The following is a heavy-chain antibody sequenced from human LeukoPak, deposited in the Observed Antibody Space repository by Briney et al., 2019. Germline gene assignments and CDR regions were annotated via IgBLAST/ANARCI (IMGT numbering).Heavy chain of an antibody. D-gene: IGHD3-3*01. CDR1: GFTFSSYA. Sequence: PGGSLRLSCAASGFTFSSYAMSWGRQAPGKGLEWGSAISGSGGSTYYADSVKGRFTISRDNAKNSLYLQMNSLRAEATAVYYCARDRSGDDGFWSVYYTNCFDPWGQGTLVTVSS. CDR2: ISGSGGST. J-gene: IGHJ5*02. V-gene: IGHV3-23*01. CDR3: ARDRSGDDGFWSVYYTNCFDP.